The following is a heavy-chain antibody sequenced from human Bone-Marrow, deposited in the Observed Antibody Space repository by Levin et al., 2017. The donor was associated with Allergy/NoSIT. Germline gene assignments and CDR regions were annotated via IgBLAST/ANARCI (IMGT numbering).Heavy chain of an antibody. CDR2: VNSAGSTV. Sequence: GGSLRLSCAASGFIFTNYHMNWVRQAPGKGLEWISFVNSAGSTVYYADSVKGRFTISRDNAKNSLYLQMNSLRDEDTAVYYCAKTSAGVYWYFDGWGRGTLVTVSS. V-gene: IGHV3-48*02. CDR1: GFIFTNYH. D-gene: IGHD2-8*01. J-gene: IGHJ2*01. CDR3: AKTSAGVYWYFDG.